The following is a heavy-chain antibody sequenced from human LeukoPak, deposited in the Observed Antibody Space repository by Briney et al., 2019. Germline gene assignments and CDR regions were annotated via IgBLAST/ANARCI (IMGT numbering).Heavy chain of an antibody. CDR3: ARRTYYYDSSGSGGDAFDI. D-gene: IGHD3-22*01. Sequence: PSETLSLTCTVSGYSISNGFYWGWIRQPPGKGLEWIGSIHHSGSTHYNPSLKSRVTISVDTSKNQFSLKLNSVAAADTAVYYCARRTYYYDSSGSGGDAFDIWGQGTMVTVSS. CDR2: IHHSGST. CDR1: GYSISNGFY. J-gene: IGHJ3*02. V-gene: IGHV4-38-2*02.